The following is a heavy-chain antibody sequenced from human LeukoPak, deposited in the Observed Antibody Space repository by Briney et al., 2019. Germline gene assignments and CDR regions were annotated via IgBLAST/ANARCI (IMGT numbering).Heavy chain of an antibody. CDR2: ITPIVGTP. J-gene: IGHJ4*02. V-gene: IGHV1-69*13. D-gene: IGHD3-22*01. CDR1: GGTFNRYA. Sequence: ASVKVACKTSGGTFNRYAISWVRQAPGQGLEWLGGITPIVGTPNYAEKFQDRVTITADESTTTAYMELSSLRSEDTAVYYCARIPLAYDSSGHPAYYFDYWGQGTLVTVSS. CDR3: ARIPLAYDSSGHPAYYFDY.